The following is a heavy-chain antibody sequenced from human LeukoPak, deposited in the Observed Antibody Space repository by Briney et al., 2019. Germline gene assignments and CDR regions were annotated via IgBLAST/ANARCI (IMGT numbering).Heavy chain of an antibody. CDR1: GGSISSYY. Sequence: SETLSLTCTVSGGSISSYYWSWIRQPPGKGLEWIGYIYYSGSTNYNPSLKSRVTISLDTSKNQFSLKMSTVTAADTAVYYCARDRSNWNDRDAFDIWGQGTMVTVSS. V-gene: IGHV4-59*01. D-gene: IGHD1-1*01. J-gene: IGHJ3*02. CDR2: IYYSGST. CDR3: ARDRSNWNDRDAFDI.